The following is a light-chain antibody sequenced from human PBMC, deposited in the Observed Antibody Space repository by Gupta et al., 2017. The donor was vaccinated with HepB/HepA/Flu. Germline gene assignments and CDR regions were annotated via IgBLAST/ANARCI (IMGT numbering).Light chain of an antibody. CDR1: RSVLYSSNNKNY. Sequence: DIVMTQSPDSLAVSLGERATINCKSSRSVLYSSNNKNYLAWYQHKPGQPPKLLIYWASTREAGVPDRFSGSGSGTDFTLTISSLQAEDVAVYFCQQYYTALTFGGGTKVEIK. CDR3: QQYYTALT. V-gene: IGKV4-1*01. J-gene: IGKJ4*01. CDR2: WAS.